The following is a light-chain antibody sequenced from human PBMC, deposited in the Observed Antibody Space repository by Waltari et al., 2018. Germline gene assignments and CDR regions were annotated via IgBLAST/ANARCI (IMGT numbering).Light chain of an antibody. CDR3: VQAIAFPPWT. J-gene: IGKJ1*01. CDR2: GGS. Sequence: DIVMTQTPLSLPITPGEPASISCRSSQSLLHSNGNTYLHWYLQKPGQSPQLLIYGGSNRASGGPERFSGSGSGTDFTLKISKVEAEDVGVYYCVQAIAFPPWTFGQGTKVEIK. V-gene: IGKV2-40*01. CDR1: QSLLHSNGNTY.